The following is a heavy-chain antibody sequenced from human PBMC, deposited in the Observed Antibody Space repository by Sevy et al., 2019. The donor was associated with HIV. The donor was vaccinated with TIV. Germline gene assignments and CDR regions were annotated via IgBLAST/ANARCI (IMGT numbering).Heavy chain of an antibody. V-gene: IGHV3-7*03. Sequence: GGSLRLSCVASGFTVSNYWMNWVRQAPGMGLEWVAKIKEDGKETYYVDSVKGRFTISRVNAKNSLYLQMTSLRAEDTAVYHCARDKNSAMVTPFDFWGQGTLVTVSS. D-gene: IGHD5-18*01. CDR2: IKEDGKET. CDR1: GFTVSNYW. CDR3: ARDKNSAMVTPFDF. J-gene: IGHJ4*02.